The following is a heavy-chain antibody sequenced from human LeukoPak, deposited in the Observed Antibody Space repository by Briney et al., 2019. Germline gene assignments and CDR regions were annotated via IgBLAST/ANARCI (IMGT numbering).Heavy chain of an antibody. J-gene: IGHJ5*02. V-gene: IGHV4-59*12. CDR1: GDSISSYY. CDR2: IYYSGST. CDR3: VRAGDYGDYVGWFEP. D-gene: IGHD4-17*01. Sequence: PSETLSLTCTVSGDSISSYYWSWIRQPPGKGLEWIGYIYYSGSTNYNPSLKSRLTMSVDTSKNQFSLKLNSVTAADTAVYYCVRAGDYGDYVGWFEPWGQGTLFTVSS.